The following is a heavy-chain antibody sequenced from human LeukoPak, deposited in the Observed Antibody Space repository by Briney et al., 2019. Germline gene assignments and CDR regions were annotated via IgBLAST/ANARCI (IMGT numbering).Heavy chain of an antibody. CDR2: IYTSGST. CDR3: ARDRGLRSPMDV. Sequence: SETLSLTCTVSGGSISSSSYYWSWIRQPAGKGLEWIGRIYTSGSTNYNPSLKSRVTISVDTSKNQSSLKLSSVTAADTAVYYCARDRGLRSPMDVWGKGTTVTVSS. CDR1: GGSISSSSYY. J-gene: IGHJ6*03. D-gene: IGHD3-16*01. V-gene: IGHV4-61*02.